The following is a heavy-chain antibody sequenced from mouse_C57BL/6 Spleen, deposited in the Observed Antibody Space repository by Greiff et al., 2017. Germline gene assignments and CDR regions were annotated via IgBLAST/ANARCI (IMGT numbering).Heavy chain of an antibody. J-gene: IGHJ4*01. CDR3: ERKAHWDYAFDY. CDR1: GFTFSDYG. CDR2: ISTGSSTI. V-gene: IGHV5-17*01. D-gene: IGHD3-1*01. Sequence: EVQLQESGGGLVKPGGSLKLSCAASGFTFSDYGMHWVRQDPEKGLEWVAYISTGSSTIYYADTVKGRFTISRDKAKNTLYLQMTRLRSEATAVYDGERKAHWDYAFDYWGQGTTLTVSS.